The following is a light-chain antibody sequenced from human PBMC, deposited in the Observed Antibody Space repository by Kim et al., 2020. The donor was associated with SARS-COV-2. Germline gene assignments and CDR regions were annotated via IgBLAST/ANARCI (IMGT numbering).Light chain of an antibody. J-gene: IGLJ3*02. V-gene: IGLV3-1*01. CDR2: QDT. CDR1: NLGNKY. Sequence: SGSPGQTASITCSGDNLGNKYVCWYQQKPGQSPVLVVYQDTKRPSGIPERFSGSNSGKTATLTVSGTQDVDEADYYCQAWDSSIAVFGGGTRLTVL. CDR3: QAWDSSIAV.